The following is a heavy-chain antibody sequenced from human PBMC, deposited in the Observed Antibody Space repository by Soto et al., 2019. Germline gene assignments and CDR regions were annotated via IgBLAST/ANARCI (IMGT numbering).Heavy chain of an antibody. D-gene: IGHD3-9*01. V-gene: IGHV4-34*01. CDR3: ARESHDILTGPPWVWYFDL. Sequence: QVQLQQWGAGPLRPLETLSLTCGVSGGSFSGYYWAWIRQSPGKGLEWIGELNDRGSINYNPSLKTLVSISVATSKNHYSLNLRSVTAAATAVYYCARESHDILTGPPWVWYFDLWGRGTLVTVSS. J-gene: IGHJ2*01. CDR2: LNDRGSI. CDR1: GGSFSGYY.